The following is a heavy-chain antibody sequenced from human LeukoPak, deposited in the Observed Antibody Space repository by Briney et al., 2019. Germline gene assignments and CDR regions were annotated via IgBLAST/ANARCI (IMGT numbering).Heavy chain of an antibody. J-gene: IGHJ4*02. CDR3: ARDQYAGYDPYYFDY. CDR1: GFTFGAYA. Sequence: GGSLRLSCTASGFTFGAYAMNWVRQAPGKGLEWVSFIRSRTYGETTEYAASVKGRFTISRDDSKSIAYLQMNSLKTEDTAVYYCARDQYAGYDPYYFDYWGQGTLVTVSS. D-gene: IGHD2-2*01. CDR2: IRSRTYGETT. V-gene: IGHV3-49*04.